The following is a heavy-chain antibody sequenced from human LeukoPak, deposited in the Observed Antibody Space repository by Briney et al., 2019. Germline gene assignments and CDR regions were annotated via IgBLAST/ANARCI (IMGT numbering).Heavy chain of an antibody. CDR1: GGSISSSSYY. V-gene: IGHV4-39*07. CDR2: IYYSGST. D-gene: IGHD1-7*01. Sequence: SETLSLTCTVSGGSISSSSYYWGWIRQPPGKGLEGIGSIYYSGSTYYNPSLKSRVTISVDRSKNQFSLKLSSVTAADTAVYYCARDARGTWNLQASGFDYWGQGTLVTVSS. CDR3: ARDARGTWNLQASGFDY. J-gene: IGHJ4*02.